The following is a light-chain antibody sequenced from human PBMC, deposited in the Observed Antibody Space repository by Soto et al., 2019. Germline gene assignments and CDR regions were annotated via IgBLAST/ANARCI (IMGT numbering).Light chain of an antibody. CDR3: QQRTKWPSST. J-gene: IGKJ5*01. V-gene: IGKV3-11*01. CDR2: DAS. CDR1: QSVANY. Sequence: EIVLTQSPATLSLSPGERATLSCRASQSVANYLAWYQQKPGQAPRLLIHDASNRATGIPARFSGSGSGTDFILTISSLEPEDFAVYYCQQRTKWPSSTFGQGTRLEIK.